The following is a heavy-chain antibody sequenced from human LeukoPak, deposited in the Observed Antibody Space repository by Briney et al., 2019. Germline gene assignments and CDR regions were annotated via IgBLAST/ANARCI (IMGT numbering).Heavy chain of an antibody. J-gene: IGHJ6*03. CDR1: GYIFTGYY. D-gene: IGHD2-2*01. V-gene: IGHV1-2*02. Sequence: WASVKVSCKASGYIFTGYYMHWVRQAPGQGLEWMGWINPNSGGTNYAQKFQGRVTMTRDTSISTAYMELSRLRSDDTAVYFCARSGAIVGSTRYMDYMDVWGKGTTVTVSS. CDR3: ARSGAIVGSTRYMDYMDV. CDR2: INPNSGGT.